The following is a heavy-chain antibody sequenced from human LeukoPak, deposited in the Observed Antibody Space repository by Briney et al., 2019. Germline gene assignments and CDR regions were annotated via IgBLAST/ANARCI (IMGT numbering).Heavy chain of an antibody. CDR1: GGSFSGYY. CDR3: ARGRPLDY. Sequence: SETLSLTCAVYGGSFSGYYWSWIRQPPGKGLEWIGEINHSGSTNYNPSLKSRVTISVDTSKNQFSLKLRSVTAADTAVYYCARGRPLDYWGQGTLVTVSS. V-gene: IGHV4-34*01. CDR2: INHSGST. J-gene: IGHJ4*02.